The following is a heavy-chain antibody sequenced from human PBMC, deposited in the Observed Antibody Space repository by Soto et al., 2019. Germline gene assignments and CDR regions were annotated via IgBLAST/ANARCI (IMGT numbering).Heavy chain of an antibody. CDR1: GGSISSSYYY. CDR3: ARENSGYDPTGSFDY. Sequence: QVLLQESGPGLVQPSQTLSLTCTVSGGSISSSYYYWSWIRQPPGKVLEWIGYIYYSGSTYYNPSLKSRLTISVDTSKNQFSLKLNSVTAADTAVYYCARENSGYDPTGSFDYWGQGTLVTVSS. J-gene: IGHJ4*02. D-gene: IGHD5-12*01. V-gene: IGHV4-30-4*01. CDR2: IYYSGST.